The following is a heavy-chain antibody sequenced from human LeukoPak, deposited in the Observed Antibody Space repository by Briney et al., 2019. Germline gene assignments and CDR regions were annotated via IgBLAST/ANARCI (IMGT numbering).Heavy chain of an antibody. J-gene: IGHJ4*02. Sequence: GGSLRLSCAASGFTFGSYAMSWVRRAAGKGLEWVSAISGSGGSTYYADSVKGRFTISRDNSRNTLYLQMNSLRAEDTAVYYCAKDPHSSSWAFDYWGQGTLVTVSS. CDR2: ISGSGGST. V-gene: IGHV3-23*01. CDR3: AKDPHSSSWAFDY. CDR1: GFTFGSYA. D-gene: IGHD6-13*01.